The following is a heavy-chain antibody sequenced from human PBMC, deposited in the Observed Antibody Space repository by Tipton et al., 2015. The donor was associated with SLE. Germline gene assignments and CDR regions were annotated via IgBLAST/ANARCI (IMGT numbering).Heavy chain of an antibody. CDR2: IYDSKST. CDR3: VRGPKDV. V-gene: IGHV4-30-2*05. Sequence: LRLSCVVSGASISTEGYSWSWIRQPPGKGLEWIGYIYDSKSTYYNPSLKSRLTMSADTSKNQISLKLSSVSAADTAVYYCVRGPKDVWGQGTTVTVSS. CDR1: GASISTEGYS. J-gene: IGHJ6*02.